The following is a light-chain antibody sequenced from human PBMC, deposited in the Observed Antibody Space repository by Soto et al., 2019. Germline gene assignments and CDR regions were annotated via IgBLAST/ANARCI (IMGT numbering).Light chain of an antibody. J-gene: IGKJ5*01. CDR1: QGIDTS. Sequence: ILLTQSPSSLSASVGDRVTITCRASQGIDTSLAWYQQKPGKAPKLLFYAPSNFQSGVPSRFSGSGSGTHFTLTISSLQPEDFATYYCQQAYSFPITFGQGTRLEIK. CDR2: APS. V-gene: IGKV1-12*01. CDR3: QQAYSFPIT.